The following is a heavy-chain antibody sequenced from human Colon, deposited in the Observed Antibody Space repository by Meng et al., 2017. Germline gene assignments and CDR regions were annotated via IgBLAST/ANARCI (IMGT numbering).Heavy chain of an antibody. J-gene: IGHJ4*01. CDR3: ARGRDNNGWYGLAD. CDR1: GYTFTTYY. CDR2: INPNGGST. D-gene: IGHD6-19*01. V-gene: IGHV1-46*01. Sequence: ASVKVSCKASGYTFTTYYMHWVRQAPGQGLEWMGLINPNGGSTISAQRFQDRVAMTMDTSTSTVYMEVSSLRSEDTAVYYCARGRDNNGWYGLADWGHGTLVTVSS.